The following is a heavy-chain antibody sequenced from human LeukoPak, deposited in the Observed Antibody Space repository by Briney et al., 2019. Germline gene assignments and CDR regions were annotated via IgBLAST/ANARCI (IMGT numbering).Heavy chain of an antibody. CDR1: GFTFSSYE. J-gene: IGHJ4*02. CDR3: ARAMTTVTYTATGFDY. V-gene: IGHV3-48*03. CDR2: ISSSCSTI. Sequence: QPGGSLRLSCAASGFTFSSYEMNWVRQAPGKGLEWVSYISSSCSTIYYADSVKGRFTISRDNAKNSLYLQMNSLRAEDTAVYYCARAMTTVTYTATGFDYWGQGTLVTVSS. D-gene: IGHD4-17*01.